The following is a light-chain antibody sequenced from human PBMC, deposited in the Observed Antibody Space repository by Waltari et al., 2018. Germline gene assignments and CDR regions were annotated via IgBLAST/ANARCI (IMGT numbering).Light chain of an antibody. CDR1: QSLLSSVGTTY. J-gene: IGKJ4*01. V-gene: IGKV2-30*01. CDR3: MQGTHWPPLT. CDR2: KVS. Sequence: DVVMTQTPLYLAVPPGQSASISCRSRQSLLSSVGTTYVSWFHQRPGQSQRRLFYKVSFRDSGVTDRSTSSGSDTDFSLEISRVEAEDVGHYYCMQGTHWPPLTFGGGTKVEI.